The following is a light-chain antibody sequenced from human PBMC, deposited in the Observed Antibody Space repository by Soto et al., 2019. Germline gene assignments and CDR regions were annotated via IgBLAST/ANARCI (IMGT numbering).Light chain of an antibody. J-gene: IGKJ3*01. CDR1: QSVSSSY. V-gene: IGKV3-20*01. CDR3: QQYGSSLFT. Sequence: IVMTQSPDTVYVSPGERATLSCRASQSVSSSYLAWYQQKPGQAPRLLIYGASSRATGIPDRFSGSGSGTDFTLTITRLEPEDFAVYYCQQYGSSLFTFGPGTKVDIK. CDR2: GAS.